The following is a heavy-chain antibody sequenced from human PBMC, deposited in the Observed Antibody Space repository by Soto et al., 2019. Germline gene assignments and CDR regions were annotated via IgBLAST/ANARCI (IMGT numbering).Heavy chain of an antibody. CDR1: GGSVSSGSYY. CDR2: IYYSGST. CDR3: ARLLEPGGYYFDY. Sequence: SETLSLTCTVSGGSVSSGSYYWSWIRQPPGKGLEWIGYIYYSGSTNYNPSLKSRVTISVDTSKNQFSLKLSSVTAADTAVYYCARLLEPGGYYFDYWGQGTLVTGSA. V-gene: IGHV4-61*01. D-gene: IGHD1-1*01. J-gene: IGHJ4*02.